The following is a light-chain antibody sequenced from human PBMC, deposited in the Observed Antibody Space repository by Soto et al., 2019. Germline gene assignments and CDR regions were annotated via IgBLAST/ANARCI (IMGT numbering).Light chain of an antibody. V-gene: IGKV3-15*01. CDR2: GAS. J-gene: IGKJ1*01. Sequence: EIVMTQSPATLSVSPGERATLSCRASQSITSYLSWYQEKPGQAPRILIYGASTRATGIPARFSVSGSGTAFTLPISSRQSAESALYYCQQFYRWAWTFGPGTKVDI. CDR1: QSITSY. CDR3: QQFYRWAWT.